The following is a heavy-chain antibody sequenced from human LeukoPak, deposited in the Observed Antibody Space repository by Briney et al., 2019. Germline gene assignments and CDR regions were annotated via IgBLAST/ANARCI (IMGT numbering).Heavy chain of an antibody. CDR2: INPNSGGT. D-gene: IGHD5-12*01. Sequence: ASVKVSCKASGYTFTGYYMQWVRQAPGQGLEWMGWINPNSGGTNYAQKFQGRVTMTRDTSISTAYMELSRLRSDDTAVYYCARVDGGYASSYYFDYWDQGTLVTVSS. V-gene: IGHV1-2*02. CDR3: ARVDGGYASSYYFDY. J-gene: IGHJ4*02. CDR1: GYTFTGYY.